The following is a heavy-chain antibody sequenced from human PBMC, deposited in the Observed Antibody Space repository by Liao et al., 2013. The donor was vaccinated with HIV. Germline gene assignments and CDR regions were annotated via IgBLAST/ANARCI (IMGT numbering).Heavy chain of an antibody. CDR3: ARGVGGPFDY. V-gene: IGHV4-4*07. J-gene: IGHJ4*02. Sequence: VQLQESGPGLVKPAETLSLTCKVSAGSISSYSWSWIRQPAGKGLEWIGRIHPSGGSTYNPSLKNRVSLSIDTSRNQFSLNVNSVTAADTAVYYCARGVGGPFDYWGQGILVTVSS. CDR2: IHPSGGS. CDR1: AGSISSYS.